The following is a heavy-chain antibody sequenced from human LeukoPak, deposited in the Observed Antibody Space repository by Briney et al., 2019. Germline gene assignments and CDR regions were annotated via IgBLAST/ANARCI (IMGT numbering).Heavy chain of an antibody. CDR2: IYYSGST. CDR1: GGSISSYY. V-gene: IGHV4-59*01. Sequence: SETLSLTCAVSGGSISSYYWNWIRQPPGKGLEWIGYIYYSGSTNYNPSLKSRVTISVDTTKNQFSLKLSSVTAADTAVYYCARADYFDWLFPEYYFDYWGQGTLVTVSP. CDR3: ARADYFDWLFPEYYFDY. J-gene: IGHJ4*02. D-gene: IGHD3-9*01.